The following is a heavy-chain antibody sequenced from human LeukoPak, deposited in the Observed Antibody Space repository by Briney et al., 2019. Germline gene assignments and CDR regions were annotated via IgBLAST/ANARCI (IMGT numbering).Heavy chain of an antibody. Sequence: PGRSLRLSCAASGFTFSRYGMYWVRQAPGKGLEWVAVISYDGSEKNHVDSVKGRLTISRDNSKNTLYLQMNSLRAEDTAVYYCAKGGDFDYWGQGTLVTVSS. V-gene: IGHV3-30*18. J-gene: IGHJ4*02. CDR2: ISYDGSEK. CDR3: AKGGDFDY. D-gene: IGHD3-16*01. CDR1: GFTFSRYG.